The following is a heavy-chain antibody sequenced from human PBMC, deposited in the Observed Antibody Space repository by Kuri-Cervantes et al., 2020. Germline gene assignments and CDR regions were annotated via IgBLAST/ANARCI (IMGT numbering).Heavy chain of an antibody. CDR2: IDWDDDK. CDR3: ARIPCQHSSGWYYFDY. J-gene: IGHJ4*02. Sequence: LRLSCAVSGGSISSGGYSWSWIRQPPGKALEWLARIDWDDDKYYSTSLKTRLTISKDTSKNQVVLTMTNMDPVDTATYYCARIPCQHSSGWYYFDYWGQGTLVTVSS. D-gene: IGHD6-19*01. V-gene: IGHV2-70*11. CDR1: GGSISSGGYS.